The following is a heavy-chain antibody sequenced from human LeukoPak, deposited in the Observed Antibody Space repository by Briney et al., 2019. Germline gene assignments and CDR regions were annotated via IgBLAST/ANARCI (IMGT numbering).Heavy chain of an antibody. V-gene: IGHV3-13*01. CDR1: GFIFSNYD. CDR3: ARIGAPGFCGRDCYSGDY. D-gene: IGHD2-21*02. CDR2: IGTVGDT. Sequence: GGSLRLSCAASGFIFSNYDMHWVRQAAGKGLEWVSGIGTVGDTYYLDSVKGRFMISRENAKNTLYLQMNSLRAEDTAVYYCARIGAPGFCGRDCYSGDYWGQGTLVTVSS. J-gene: IGHJ4*02.